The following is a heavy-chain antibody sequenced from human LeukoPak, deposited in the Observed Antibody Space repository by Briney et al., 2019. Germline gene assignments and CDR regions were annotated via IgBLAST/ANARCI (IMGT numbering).Heavy chain of an antibody. J-gene: IGHJ4*02. V-gene: IGHV4-59*06. CDR1: GGSISSQF. D-gene: IGHD5-18*01. CDR3: ARTAGWSYGFDY. CDR2: IYNSGTT. Sequence: PSETLSLTCTVSGGSISSQFWTWIRQHPGKGLEWIGYIYNSGTTYYNPSLESRVTISGDTSKNQFSLKLNSVTAADTAVYYCARTAGWSYGFDYWGQGTLVTVSS.